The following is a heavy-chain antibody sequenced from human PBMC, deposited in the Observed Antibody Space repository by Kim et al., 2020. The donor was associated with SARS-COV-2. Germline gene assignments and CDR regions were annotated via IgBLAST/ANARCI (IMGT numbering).Heavy chain of an antibody. CDR1: GFMFSDYW. CDR3: VRDVPYYYDKKSDFGLDV. Sequence: GGSLRLSCAASGFMFSDYWMSWVRQAPGKGLEWVAIIKRDGSEKHYVDSVRGRFTISRDNTERSMFLQMNSLRAEDTAVYYCVRDVPYYYDKKSDFGLDVWGQGTTVTVSS. J-gene: IGHJ6*02. CDR2: IKRDGSEK. D-gene: IGHD3-22*01. V-gene: IGHV3-7*03.